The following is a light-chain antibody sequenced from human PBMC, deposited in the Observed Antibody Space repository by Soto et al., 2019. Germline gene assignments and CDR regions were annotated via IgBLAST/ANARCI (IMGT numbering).Light chain of an antibody. CDR2: SGS. CDR1: QSSGNY. V-gene: IGKV1-39*01. J-gene: IGKJ5*01. Sequence: DIQITQSSSTLSESVGARVTILCRASQSSGNYSSWYRQRPGKGATILIYSGSSFQSGVPSRISGSGSGTYFPLTRNSLQPEHFATYYCKRSHSNVAFGKGPKREIK. CDR3: KRSHSNVA.